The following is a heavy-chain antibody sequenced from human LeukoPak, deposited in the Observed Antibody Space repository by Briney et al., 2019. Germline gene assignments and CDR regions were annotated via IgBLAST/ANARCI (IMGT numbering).Heavy chain of an antibody. Sequence: HGESLKISCKGSGYNFANHWIGWVRQMPGKGLEWMGIIYPGDSDTTYSPSFQGHVTISADKSITTAYLQWSSLKASDTAMYYCAYFRGPSFSVDYWGQGTLVTVSS. J-gene: IGHJ4*02. CDR2: IYPGDSDT. CDR1: GYNFANHW. D-gene: IGHD3-10*02. V-gene: IGHV5-51*01. CDR3: AYFRGPSFSVDY.